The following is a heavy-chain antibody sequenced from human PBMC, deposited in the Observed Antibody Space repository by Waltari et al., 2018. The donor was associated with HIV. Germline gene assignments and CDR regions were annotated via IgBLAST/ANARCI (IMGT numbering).Heavy chain of an antibody. CDR2: IKQDGSEI. J-gene: IGHJ4*02. CDR1: GLPFSSYW. CDR3: ARRGGRSSPLGY. V-gene: IGHV3-7*01. Sequence: EVQLVESGGGLVQPGGSLSLSCAASGLPFSSYWISWVRQAPGKGLEWVANIKQDGSEIYYVDSVKGRFTISRDNAKNSLYLQMNSLRAEDTAVYFCARRGGRSSPLGYWGQGTLVTVSS. D-gene: IGHD6-13*01.